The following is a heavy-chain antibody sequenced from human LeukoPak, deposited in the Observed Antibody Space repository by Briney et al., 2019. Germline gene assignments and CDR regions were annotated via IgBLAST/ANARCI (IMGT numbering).Heavy chain of an antibody. CDR2: INPNSGGT. CDR1: GYTFNGYY. V-gene: IGHV1-2*02. D-gene: IGHD2/OR15-2a*01. Sequence: ASVKVSCKASGYTFNGYYMHWVRQAPGQGLEWMGWINPNSGGTNYAQKFQGRVTMTRDTSISTAYMELSRLRSDDTAVYYCAREDGEYDAFDIWGQGTMVTVSS. J-gene: IGHJ3*02. CDR3: AREDGEYDAFDI.